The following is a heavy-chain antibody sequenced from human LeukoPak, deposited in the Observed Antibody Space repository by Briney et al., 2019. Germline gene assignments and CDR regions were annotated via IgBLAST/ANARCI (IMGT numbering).Heavy chain of an antibody. CDR3: ARGQGLRLGESPSDAFDI. D-gene: IGHD3-16*01. Sequence: SSQTLSLTCAVSGGSISSGGYSWSWIRQPPGKGLEWIGYIYHSGSTYYNPSLKSRVTISVDRSKNQFSLKLSSVTAADTAVYYCARGQGLRLGESPSDAFDIWGQGTMVTVSS. V-gene: IGHV4-30-2*01. J-gene: IGHJ3*02. CDR1: GGSISSGGYS. CDR2: IYHSGST.